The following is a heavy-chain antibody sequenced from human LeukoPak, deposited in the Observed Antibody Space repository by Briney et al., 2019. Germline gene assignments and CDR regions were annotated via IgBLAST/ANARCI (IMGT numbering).Heavy chain of an antibody. CDR1: GGSISSYY. CDR2: IYYSGST. D-gene: IGHD4-4*01. V-gene: IGHV4-59*01. CDR3: ARFWRSDDYSNYVASSYGMDV. Sequence: PSETLSLTCTVSGGSISSYYWSWIRQPPGKGLEWIGYIYYSGSTNYNPSLKSRVTISVDTSKNQFSLKLSSVTAADTAVYYCARFWRSDDYSNYVASSYGMDVWGQGTTVTVSS. J-gene: IGHJ6*02.